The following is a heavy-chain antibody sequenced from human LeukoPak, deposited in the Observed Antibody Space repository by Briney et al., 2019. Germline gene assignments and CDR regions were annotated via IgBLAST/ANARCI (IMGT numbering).Heavy chain of an antibody. CDR3: AKGSCSSTNCYLSDY. CDR2: ISWNSGSI. D-gene: IGHD2-2*01. Sequence: PGGSLRLSCAASGFTFDDYAMHWVRQAPGKGLEWVSGISWNSGSIGYADSVKGRFTISRDNAKNSLNLQMNSLIPEDMALYYCAKGSCSSTNCYLSDYWGQGTLVTVSS. CDR1: GFTFDDYA. J-gene: IGHJ4*02. V-gene: IGHV3-9*03.